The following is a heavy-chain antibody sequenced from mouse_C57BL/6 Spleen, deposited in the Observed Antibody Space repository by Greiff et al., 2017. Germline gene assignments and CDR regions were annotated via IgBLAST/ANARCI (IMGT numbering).Heavy chain of an antibody. Sequence: DVKLVESGGGLVKPGGSLKLSCAASGFTFSSYAMSWVRQTPEKRLAWVATISDGGSYTYYPDNVKGRFTISRDNAKNNLYLQMSHLKSEDTAMYYCARGHYYGSSRAWFAYWGQGTLVTVSA. D-gene: IGHD1-1*01. V-gene: IGHV5-4*03. CDR2: ISDGGSYT. CDR1: GFTFSSYA. J-gene: IGHJ3*01. CDR3: ARGHYYGSSRAWFAY.